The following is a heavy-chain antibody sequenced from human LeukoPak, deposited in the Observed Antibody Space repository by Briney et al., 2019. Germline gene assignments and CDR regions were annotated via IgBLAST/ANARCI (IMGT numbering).Heavy chain of an antibody. J-gene: IGHJ4*02. V-gene: IGHV1-2*02. D-gene: IGHD4-17*01. CDR2: ISPNSGGR. Sequence: ASVKVSCKASGYTFTGYYIHWVRQAPGQGLEWMGWISPNSGGRNYAQKFQGRATMTRDTSVSTAHMELSNVRSDDTAVYYCARGTTVTTPFDYWGQGTLVTVSS. CDR1: GYTFTGYY. CDR3: ARGTTVTTPFDY.